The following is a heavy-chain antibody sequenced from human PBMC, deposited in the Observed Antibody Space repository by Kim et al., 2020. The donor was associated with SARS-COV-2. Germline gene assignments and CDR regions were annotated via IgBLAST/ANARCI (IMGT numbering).Heavy chain of an antibody. V-gene: IGHV4-28*01. J-gene: IGHJ4*02. CDR3: ARSPGITMIVVVIRDFDY. D-gene: IGHD3-22*01. Sequence: KSRVTMSVDTSKNQFSLKLSSVTAVDTAVYYCARSPGITMIVVVIRDFDYWGQGTLVTVSS.